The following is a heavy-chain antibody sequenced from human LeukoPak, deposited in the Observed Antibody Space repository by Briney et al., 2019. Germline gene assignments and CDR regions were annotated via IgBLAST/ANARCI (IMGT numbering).Heavy chain of an antibody. J-gene: IGHJ4*02. CDR3: AREELYYDSSGSDY. D-gene: IGHD3-22*01. CDR1: GYTFTGYY. V-gene: IGHV1-2*02. Sequence: ASVKVSCKASGYTFTGYYMHWVRQAPGQGLEWMGWINPNSGGTNYAQKFQGGVTMTRDTSISTAYMELSRLRSDDTAVYYCAREELYYDSSGSDYWGQGTLVTVSS. CDR2: INPNSGGT.